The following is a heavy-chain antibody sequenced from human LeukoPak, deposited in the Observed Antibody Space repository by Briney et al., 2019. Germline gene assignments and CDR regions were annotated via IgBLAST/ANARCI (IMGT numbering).Heavy chain of an antibody. V-gene: IGHV3-48*01. J-gene: IGHJ4*02. CDR2: IGSSSNTI. CDR1: GFTFSTYS. CDR3: APGYCSSSSCTHYFDY. D-gene: IGHD2-2*01. Sequence: GRSLRLSRAASGFTFSTYSMNWVRQAPRPGVRWVSCIGSSSNTIYYADSVQGRFTVSRDNAKNSLYLQMNSPRVEDTAVYYCAPGYCSSSSCTHYFDYWSQGTLVTVSS.